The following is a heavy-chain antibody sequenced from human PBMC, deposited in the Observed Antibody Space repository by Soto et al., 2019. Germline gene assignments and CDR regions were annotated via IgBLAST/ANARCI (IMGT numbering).Heavy chain of an antibody. V-gene: IGHV1-18*01. CDR1: GYTFTSYG. J-gene: IGHJ5*02. D-gene: IGHD3-3*01. Sequence: ASVKVSCKASGYTFTSYGISWVRQAPGQGLEWMGWISAYNGNTNYAQKLQGRVTMTTDTSTSTAYMELRSLRSDDTAVYYCARVGRITIFGVVTSTCFDPGGKGTRVPAPQ. CDR2: ISAYNGNT. CDR3: ARVGRITIFGVVTSTCFDP.